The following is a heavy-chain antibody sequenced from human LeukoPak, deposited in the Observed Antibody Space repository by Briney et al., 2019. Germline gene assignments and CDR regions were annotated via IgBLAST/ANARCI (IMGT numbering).Heavy chain of an antibody. J-gene: IGHJ3*02. CDR3: ARVLGYCSSTSCYDAFDI. CDR2: MNPNSGNT. D-gene: IGHD2-2*01. Sequence: ASVKVSCKASGYTFTGYYMHWVRQAPGQGLEWMGWMNPNSGNTGYAQKFQGRVTITRNTSISTAYMELSSLRSEDTAVYYCARVLGYCSSTSCYDAFDIWGQGTMVTVSS. V-gene: IGHV1-8*03. CDR1: GYTFTGYY.